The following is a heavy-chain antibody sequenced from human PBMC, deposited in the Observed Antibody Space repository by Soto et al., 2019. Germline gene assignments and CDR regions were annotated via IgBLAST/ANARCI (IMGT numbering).Heavy chain of an antibody. Sequence: PGESLKISCKTSGYSFRSYWIGWVRQMPGKGLEWMGIIYPDDSNTRYSPSFQGQVTISADKSISTAFLQMNSLRAEDTAVYYCTRDAGGSGWYLWGQGTLVTVSS. CDR3: TRDAGGSGWYL. V-gene: IGHV5-51*01. J-gene: IGHJ4*02. D-gene: IGHD6-19*01. CDR2: IYPDDSNT. CDR1: GYSFRSYW.